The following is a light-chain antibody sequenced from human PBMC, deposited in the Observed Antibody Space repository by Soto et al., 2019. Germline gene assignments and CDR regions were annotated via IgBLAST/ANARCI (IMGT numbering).Light chain of an antibody. V-gene: IGKV3-20*01. CDR3: QQYGSSPFT. CDR2: GAS. Sequence: EIVLTQSPGTLSLSPGERATLSCRASQSVRSNYLAWYQQKPGQAPRLLIHGASSRATGIPDRFSGSGSGTDFTLTVSTLEPEDFAVYYCQQYGSSPFTFGQGTRLEIK. CDR1: QSVRSNY. J-gene: IGKJ5*01.